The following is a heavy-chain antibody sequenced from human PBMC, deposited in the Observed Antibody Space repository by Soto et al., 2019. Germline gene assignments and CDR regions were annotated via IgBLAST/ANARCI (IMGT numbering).Heavy chain of an antibody. CDR3: ARDVAIAVAPGY. D-gene: IGHD6-19*01. CDR2: ISKDGRNK. J-gene: IGHJ4*02. CDR1: GFSFSSYA. Sequence: PGGSLRLSCTASGFSFSSYAMYWFRQAPGKGLEWVAVISKDGRNKNYADSVKGRFTISRDNSKNSLDLQMNSLRGEDTAVYYCARDVAIAVAPGYWGQGTLVTVSS. V-gene: IGHV3-30*04.